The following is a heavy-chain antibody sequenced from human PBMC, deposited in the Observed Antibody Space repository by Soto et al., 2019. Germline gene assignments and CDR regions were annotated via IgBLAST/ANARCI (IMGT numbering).Heavy chain of an antibody. V-gene: IGHV3-20*04. CDR1: GFKFDKYA. CDR2: INWNGNSV. D-gene: IGHD2-8*01. CDR3: ARGPNDGVLMPGDP. Sequence: GVSLRLSWAASGFKFDKYAMTWVRQVPGKGLEWVSGINWNGNSVGYADSVRGRFTISRDNVKNSLFLQMDSLRAEDTALYYCARGPNDGVLMPGDPWGQGILVTVSS. J-gene: IGHJ5*02.